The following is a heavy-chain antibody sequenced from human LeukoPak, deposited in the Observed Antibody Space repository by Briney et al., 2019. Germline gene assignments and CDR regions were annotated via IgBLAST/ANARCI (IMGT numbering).Heavy chain of an antibody. V-gene: IGHV1-69*11. Sequence: ASVKVSCKASGGTFSSYAISWVRQAPGQGLEWMGWIIPILSSANYAQSFQGRVTMTADESTSTAYMELSSLRSEDTAVYYCATSSRTYSSTDYWGQGTLVTVSS. CDR3: ATSSRTYSSTDY. D-gene: IGHD6-13*01. J-gene: IGHJ4*02. CDR2: IIPILSSA. CDR1: GGTFSSYA.